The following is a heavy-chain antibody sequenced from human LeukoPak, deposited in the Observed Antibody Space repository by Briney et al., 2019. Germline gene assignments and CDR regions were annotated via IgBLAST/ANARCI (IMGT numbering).Heavy chain of an antibody. CDR3: AKAGAAAHRYYFDY. CDR2: ISSSGGST. V-gene: IGHV3-23*01. Sequence: GGSLRLSCAASGFTFSSYAMSWVRQAPGKGLEWVSAISSSGGSTYYADSVKGRFTISRDNSKNTLYLQMNSLRAEDTAVYYCAKAGAAAHRYYFDYWGQGTLVTVSS. D-gene: IGHD2-2*01. J-gene: IGHJ4*02. CDR1: GFTFSSYA.